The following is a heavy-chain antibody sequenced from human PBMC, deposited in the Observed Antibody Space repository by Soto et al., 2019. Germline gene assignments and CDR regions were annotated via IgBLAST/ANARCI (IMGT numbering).Heavy chain of an antibody. Sequence: GGSLRLSCAASGFTVSSNYMSWVRQAPGKGLEWVSVIYSGGSTYYADSVKGRFTISRDNSKNTLYLQMNSLRAEDTAGYYCAKVIAAGGTGYWLDPWGQGTLVTVSS. J-gene: IGHJ5*02. CDR2: IYSGGST. D-gene: IGHD6-13*01. V-gene: IGHV3-66*01. CDR1: GFTVSSNY. CDR3: AKVIAAGGTGYWLDP.